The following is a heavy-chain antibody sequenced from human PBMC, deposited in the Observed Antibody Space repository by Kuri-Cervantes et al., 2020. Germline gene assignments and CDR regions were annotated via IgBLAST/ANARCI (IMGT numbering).Heavy chain of an antibody. CDR1: GFTVSSNY. Sequence: ESLKISCAASGFTVSSNYMSWIRQPPGKGLEWIGDINHSGSTNYNPSLKSRVTISVDTSKNQFSLKLSSVTAADTAVYYCARAPFMTNWFDPWGQGTLVTVSS. J-gene: IGHJ5*02. V-gene: IGHV4-34*01. CDR2: INHSGST. CDR3: ARAPFMTNWFDP. D-gene: IGHD2-21*02.